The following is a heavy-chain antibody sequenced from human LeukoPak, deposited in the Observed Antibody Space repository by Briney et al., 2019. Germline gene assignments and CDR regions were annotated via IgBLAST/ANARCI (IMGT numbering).Heavy chain of an antibody. CDR3: AKRISSGWLYYFDY. Sequence: PGGSLRLSCAASGFTFSSYEMNWVRQAPGKGLEWVSYISSSGSTIYYADSVKGRFTISRDNAKSSLYLQMNSLRAEDTAVYYCAKRISSGWLYYFDYWGQGTLVTVSS. D-gene: IGHD6-19*01. V-gene: IGHV3-48*03. CDR2: ISSSGSTI. J-gene: IGHJ4*02. CDR1: GFTFSSYE.